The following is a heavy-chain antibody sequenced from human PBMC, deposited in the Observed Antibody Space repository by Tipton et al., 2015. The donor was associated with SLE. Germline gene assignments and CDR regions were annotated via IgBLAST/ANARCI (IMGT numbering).Heavy chain of an antibody. J-gene: IGHJ4*02. CDR3: ARRHYSGPFDS. D-gene: IGHD5-12*01. CDR1: GGSITSGTYY. V-gene: IGHV4-61*02. Sequence: TLSLTCTVSGGSITSGTYYWSWIRQPAGKALEWIGRIYNSGSTNYNPSLKSRVTISVDTSKNQIFLRLISVTAADTAVYYCARRHYSGPFDSWGQGTLVTVSS. CDR2: IYNSGST.